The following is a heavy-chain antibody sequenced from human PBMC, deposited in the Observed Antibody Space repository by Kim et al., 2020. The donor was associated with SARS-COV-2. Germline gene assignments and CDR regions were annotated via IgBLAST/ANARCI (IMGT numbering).Heavy chain of an antibody. CDR2: IYYSGST. Sequence: SETLSLTCTVSGGSISSYYWSWIRQPPGKGLEWIGYIYYSGSTNYNPSLKSRVTISVDTSKNQFSLKLSSVTAADTAVYYCARNRRYGSGGGRRYYGMDVWGQGTTVTVSS. CDR3: ARNRRYGSGGGRRYYGMDV. V-gene: IGHV4-59*01. CDR1: GGSISSYY. J-gene: IGHJ6*02. D-gene: IGHD3-10*01.